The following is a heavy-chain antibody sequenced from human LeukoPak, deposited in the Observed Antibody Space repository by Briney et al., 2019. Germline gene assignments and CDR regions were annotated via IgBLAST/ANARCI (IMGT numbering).Heavy chain of an antibody. Sequence: SQTLSLTCTVSGGSISSGDYYWSWIRQPPGKGLEWIGYIYYSGSTYYNPSLKSRVTISVDTSKNQFSLKLSSVTAADTAVYYCVGRYFDWLLFPFDYWGQGTLVTVSS. CDR1: GGSISSGDYY. CDR3: VGRYFDWLLFPFDY. CDR2: IYYSGST. D-gene: IGHD3-9*01. V-gene: IGHV4-30-4*01. J-gene: IGHJ4*02.